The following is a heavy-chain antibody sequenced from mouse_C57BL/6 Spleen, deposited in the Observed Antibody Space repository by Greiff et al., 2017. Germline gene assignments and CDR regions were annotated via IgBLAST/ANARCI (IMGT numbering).Heavy chain of an antibody. Sequence: VQRVESGPELVKPGASVKISCKASGYAFSSSWMNWVKQRPGKGLEWIGRIYPGDGDTNYNGKFKGKATLTADKSSSTAYMQLSSLTSEDSAVYFCARDYGSSYLFDYWGQGTTLTVSS. CDR2: IYPGDGDT. V-gene: IGHV1-82*01. CDR1: GYAFSSSW. J-gene: IGHJ2*01. CDR3: ARDYGSSYLFDY. D-gene: IGHD1-1*01.